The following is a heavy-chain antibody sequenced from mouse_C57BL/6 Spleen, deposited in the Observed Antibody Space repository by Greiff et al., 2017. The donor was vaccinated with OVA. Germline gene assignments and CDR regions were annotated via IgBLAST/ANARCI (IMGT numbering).Heavy chain of an antibody. CDR1: GFTFSDYG. CDR2: ISSGSSTI. D-gene: IGHD1-1*01. Sequence: EVQVVESGGGLVKPGGSLKLSCAASGFTFSDYGMHWVRQAPEKGLEWVAYISSGSSTIYYADTVKGRFTISRDNAKNTLFLQMTSLRSEDTAMYYCARKSTTVDYYAMDYWGQGTSVTVSS. V-gene: IGHV5-17*01. J-gene: IGHJ4*01. CDR3: ARKSTTVDYYAMDY.